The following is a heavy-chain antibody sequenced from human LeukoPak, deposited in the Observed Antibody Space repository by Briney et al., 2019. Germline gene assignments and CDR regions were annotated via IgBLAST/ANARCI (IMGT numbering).Heavy chain of an antibody. CDR1: GYTFTKYA. CDR3: ARVPMVISALRDY. V-gene: IGHV1-3*01. D-gene: IGHD4/OR15-4a*01. J-gene: IGHJ4*02. Sequence: GASVKVSCKASGYTFTKYAIHWVRQAPGQRLEWMGWINVGNGNTKYSQKFQGRVTITRDTSASTAYMKLSSLRSEDTAVYYCARVPMVISALRDYWGQGTLVTVSS. CDR2: INVGNGNT.